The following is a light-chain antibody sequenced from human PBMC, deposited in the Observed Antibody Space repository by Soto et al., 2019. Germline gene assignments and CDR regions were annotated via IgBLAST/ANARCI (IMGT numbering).Light chain of an antibody. CDR3: QQYNNWHTVT. J-gene: IGKJ2*01. CDR2: GAS. CDR1: QSVSNN. V-gene: IGKV3-15*01. Sequence: EIVMTQSPATLSVSPGERATLSCRASQSVSNNLAWYQQKPGQTPRLLIYGASTRATGIPVRFSGSGSGTEFTLTISSLQSEDFAVYYCQQYNNWHTVTFGQGTKLEIK.